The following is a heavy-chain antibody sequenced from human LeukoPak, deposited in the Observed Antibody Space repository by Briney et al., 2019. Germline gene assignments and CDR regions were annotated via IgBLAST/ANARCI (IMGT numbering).Heavy chain of an antibody. CDR1: GYSFTSYW. CDR3: ARRGGYDYVWGSYRYQELYYFDY. D-gene: IGHD3-16*02. V-gene: IGHV5-51*01. J-gene: IGHJ4*02. Sequence: GESLKISCKGSGYSFTSYWIGWVRQMPGKGLAWMGIIYPGDSDTRYSPSFQGQVTISADKSISTAYLQWSSLKASDTAMYYCARRGGYDYVWGSYRYQELYYFDYWGQGTLVTVSS. CDR2: IYPGDSDT.